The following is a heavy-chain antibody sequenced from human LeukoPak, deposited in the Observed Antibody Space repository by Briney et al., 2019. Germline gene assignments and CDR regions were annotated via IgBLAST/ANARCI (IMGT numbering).Heavy chain of an antibody. Sequence: ASVKVFCKASGYTFTSYGISWVRQAPGQGLEWMGWISAYNGNTNYAQKLQGRVTMTTDTSTSTAYMELRSLRSDDTAVYYCARDDSSGYYSYYYYGMDVWGQGTTVTVSS. CDR1: GYTFTSYG. CDR3: ARDDSSGYYSYYYYGMDV. CDR2: ISAYNGNT. D-gene: IGHD3-22*01. V-gene: IGHV1-18*01. J-gene: IGHJ6*02.